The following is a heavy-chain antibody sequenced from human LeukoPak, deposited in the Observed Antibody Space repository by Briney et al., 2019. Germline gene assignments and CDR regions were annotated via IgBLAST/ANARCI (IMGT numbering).Heavy chain of an antibody. J-gene: IGHJ3*02. D-gene: IGHD6-13*01. Sequence: ASVKVSCKASGGTFSSYAISWVRRAPGQGLEWMGGIIPIFGTANYAQKFQGRVTITADESTSTAYMELSSLRSEDTAVYYCARREPQAAGHAYDIWGQGTMVTVSS. CDR3: ARREPQAAGHAYDI. V-gene: IGHV1-69*13. CDR2: IIPIFGTA. CDR1: GGTFSSYA.